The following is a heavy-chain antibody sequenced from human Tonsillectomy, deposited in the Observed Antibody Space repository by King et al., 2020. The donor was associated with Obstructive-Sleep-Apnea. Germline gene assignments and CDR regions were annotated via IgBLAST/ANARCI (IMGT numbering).Heavy chain of an antibody. Sequence: VQLVESGGGLVQPGGSLRLSCAASGITFSSYAMSWVRQAPGKGLEWVSTISGSGGNTNYADSVKGRFTISRDNSKNTLYLQMNSLRAEYTAVYYCAKHGVRGELVPCLDYWGQGTLVTVSS. CDR3: AKHGVRGELVPCLDY. D-gene: IGHD1-26*01. CDR2: ISGSGGNT. CDR1: GITFSSYA. J-gene: IGHJ4*02. V-gene: IGHV3-23*04.